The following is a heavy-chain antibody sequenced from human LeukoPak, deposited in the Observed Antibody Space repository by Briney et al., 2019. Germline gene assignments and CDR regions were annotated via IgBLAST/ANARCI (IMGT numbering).Heavy chain of an antibody. J-gene: IGHJ4*02. V-gene: IGHV7-4-1*02. Sequence: ASVKVSCKASGYTFTSYAMNWVRQAPGQGLECMGWINTNTGNPTYAQGFTGRFVFSLDTSVSTAYLQISSLKAEDTAVYYCARDDVYVWGSYRYIDYWGQGTLVTVSS. CDR2: INTNTGNP. CDR1: GYTFTSYA. CDR3: ARDDVYVWGSYRYIDY. D-gene: IGHD3-16*02.